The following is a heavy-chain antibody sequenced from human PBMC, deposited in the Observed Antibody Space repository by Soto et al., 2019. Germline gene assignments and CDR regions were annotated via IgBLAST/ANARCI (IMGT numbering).Heavy chain of an antibody. Sequence: QLLESGPGLVKPSETLSLSCTVSGDSMTISDFLWGWVRQPPGKGLEWIGGIYYSGLANYNPSLRSRATMSVDTSRNQFSLKLSSVTAADTAVYHCARVVRFCSSPSCRGRNWFDPWGQGTLVTVTS. CDR2: IYYSGLA. CDR1: GDSMTISDFL. CDR3: ARVVRFCSSPSCRGRNWFDP. D-gene: IGHD2-2*01. J-gene: IGHJ5*02. V-gene: IGHV4-39*02.